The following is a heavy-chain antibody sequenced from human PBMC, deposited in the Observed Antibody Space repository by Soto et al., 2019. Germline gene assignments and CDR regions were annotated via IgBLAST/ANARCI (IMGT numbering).Heavy chain of an antibody. Sequence: QVQLVQSGAEVKKPGASVKVSCKASGYIFTSYYIHWVRQAPGQGLEWMGWINPFDGSRMFAQSFHGRVTMTRDTSTSTVYMEVSSLRSEDTAVYYCSRVDPGETSPFDHWGQGTLVTVSS. CDR1: GYIFTSYY. J-gene: IGHJ4*02. V-gene: IGHV1-46*03. D-gene: IGHD3-10*01. CDR2: INPFDGSR. CDR3: SRVDPGETSPFDH.